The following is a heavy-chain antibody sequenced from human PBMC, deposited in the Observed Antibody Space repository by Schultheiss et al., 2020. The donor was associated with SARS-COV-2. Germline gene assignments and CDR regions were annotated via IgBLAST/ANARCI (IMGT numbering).Heavy chain of an antibody. CDR3: ASLVVVVPAATGSASWYGGAFDI. Sequence: SETLSLTCAVSGGSISSSNWWSWVRQPPGKGLEWIGRIYSSGTTDYNSSLKSRVTISVDTSKNQFSLKLSSVTAADTAVYYCASLVVVVPAATGSASWYGGAFDIWGQGTMVTVSS. V-gene: IGHV4-4*02. D-gene: IGHD2-2*01. CDR1: GGSISSSNW. J-gene: IGHJ3*02. CDR2: IYSSGTT.